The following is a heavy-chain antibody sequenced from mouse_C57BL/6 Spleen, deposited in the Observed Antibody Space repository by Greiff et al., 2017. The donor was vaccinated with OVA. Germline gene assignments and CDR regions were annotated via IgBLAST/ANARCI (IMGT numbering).Heavy chain of an antibody. CDR1: GYTFTSYW. J-gene: IGHJ2*01. CDR2: IDPSDSYT. V-gene: IGHV1-69*01. CDR3: ARSRIMTTVVADYFDY. Sequence: VQLQQPGAELVMPGASVKLSCKASGYTFTSYWMHWVKQRPGQGLEWIGEIDPSDSYTNYNQKFKGKSTLTVDKSSSTAYMQLSSLTSEDSAVYYCARSRIMTTVVADYFDYWGQGTTLTVSS. D-gene: IGHD1-1*01.